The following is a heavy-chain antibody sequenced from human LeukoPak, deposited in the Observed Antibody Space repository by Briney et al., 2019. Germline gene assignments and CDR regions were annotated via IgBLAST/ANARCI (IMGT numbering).Heavy chain of an antibody. V-gene: IGHV3-23*01. CDR3: AKAPSGVTNFDY. D-gene: IGHD2-21*02. CDR2: ISGSGGST. Sequence: GGSLRLSCAASGFTFSSYAMSWVRQAPGKGLEWVSAISGSGGSTYYADSVKGRFTTSRDNSKNTLYLQMNSLRAEDTAVYYCAKAPSGVTNFDYWGQGTLVTVSS. J-gene: IGHJ4*02. CDR1: GFTFSSYA.